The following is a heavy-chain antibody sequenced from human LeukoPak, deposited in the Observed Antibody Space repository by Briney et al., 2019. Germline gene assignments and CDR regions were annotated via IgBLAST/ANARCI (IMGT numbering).Heavy chain of an antibody. Sequence: ASVKVSCTASGYTFTSYGISWVRQAPGHGLEWMGWISTYNGNTNYAQKLQGRVTMTTDTSTSRAYMELRSLRSDDTAVYYCARDRHDILTGYYGGVRSYPWGQGTLVTVSS. J-gene: IGHJ5*02. CDR1: GYTFTSYG. V-gene: IGHV1-18*01. CDR3: ARDRHDILTGYYGGVRSYP. CDR2: ISTYNGNT. D-gene: IGHD3-9*01.